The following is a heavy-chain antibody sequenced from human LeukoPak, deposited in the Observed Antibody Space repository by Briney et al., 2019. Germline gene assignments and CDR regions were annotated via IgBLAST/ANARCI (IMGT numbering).Heavy chain of an antibody. CDR3: ARDNFAPSGVKYFQL. D-gene: IGHD3-16*02. CDR2: IIPKLGSA. J-gene: IGHJ1*01. V-gene: IGHV1-69*05. CDR1: RGTLSPYG. Sequence: GASVKVSCKASRGTLSPYGIGCVRQAPGQGLEWMGGIIPKLGSANYAQKFQDRLTLTTDESTGTAYMELSNLRSEDTAVYFCARDNFAPSGVKYFQLWGPGTLVTVSS.